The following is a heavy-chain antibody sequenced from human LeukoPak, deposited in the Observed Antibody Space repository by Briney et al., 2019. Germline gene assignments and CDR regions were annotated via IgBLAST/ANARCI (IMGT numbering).Heavy chain of an antibody. CDR2: IYYSGST. J-gene: IGHJ3*02. CDR1: GGSISSYY. CDR3: ASQQLNDAFDI. Sequence: PETLSLTCTVSGGSISSYYWSWIRQPPGKGLEWIGYIYYSGSTNYNPSLKSRVTISVDTSKNQFSLKLSSVTAADTAVYYCASQQLNDAFDIWGQGTMVTVSS. D-gene: IGHD6-13*01. V-gene: IGHV4-59*01.